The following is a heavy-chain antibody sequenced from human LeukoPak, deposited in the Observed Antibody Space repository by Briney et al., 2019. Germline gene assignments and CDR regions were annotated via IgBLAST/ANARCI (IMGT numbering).Heavy chain of an antibody. CDR2: ISSSGSTI. Sequence: GGSLRLSCEASGFIFSNYEMKWIRQAPGKGLEWVSYISSSGSTIYYADSVKGRFTISRDNAKNSLYLQMNSLRAEDTAVYYCATLGALVVITHWYFDLWGRGTLVTVSS. J-gene: IGHJ2*01. CDR1: GFIFSNYE. D-gene: IGHD3-22*01. CDR3: ATLGALVVITHWYFDL. V-gene: IGHV3-48*03.